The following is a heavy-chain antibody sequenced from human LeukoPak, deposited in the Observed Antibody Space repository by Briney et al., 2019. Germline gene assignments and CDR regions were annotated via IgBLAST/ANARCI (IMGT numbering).Heavy chain of an antibody. Sequence: AGGSLRLSCAASGFTLSGYWMSWVRQAPGKGLEWVANIKQDGSEKYYVDSVKGRFTISRDNAKNSLYLQMNSLRAEDTAVYYCAELERPRGYWGRGTLVTVSS. D-gene: IGHD1-1*01. V-gene: IGHV3-7*01. CDR3: AELERPRGY. CDR2: IKQDGSEK. J-gene: IGHJ4*02. CDR1: GFTLSGYW.